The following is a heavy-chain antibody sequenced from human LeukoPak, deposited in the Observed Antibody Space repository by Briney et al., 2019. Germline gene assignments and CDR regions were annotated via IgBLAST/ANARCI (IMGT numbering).Heavy chain of an antibody. CDR2: INHSGST. Sequence: SETLSLTCAVYGGSFSGYYWSWIRQPPGKGLEWIGEINHSGSTNYNPSLKSRVTMSVDTSKNQVSLKLSSVTAADTAVYYCARDTVVVVAATRGNWFDPWGQGTLVTVSS. V-gene: IGHV4-34*01. CDR3: ARDTVVVVAATRGNWFDP. D-gene: IGHD2-15*01. J-gene: IGHJ5*02. CDR1: GGSFSGYY.